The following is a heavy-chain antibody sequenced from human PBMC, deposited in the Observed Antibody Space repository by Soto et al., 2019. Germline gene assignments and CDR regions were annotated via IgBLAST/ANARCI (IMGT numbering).Heavy chain of an antibody. Sequence: SETLSLTCVVSGGSFSTYYYYWIRQSPGKGLEWIGEINHSGSNNYSPSLKSRVTMSLDTSKNQFSLKLTSVTAADTAVYYCARGGSNDWQVAFDIWGQGTMVTVSS. J-gene: IGHJ3*02. CDR3: ARGGSNDWQVAFDI. V-gene: IGHV4-34*01. D-gene: IGHD3-9*01. CDR2: INHSGSN. CDR1: GGSFSTYY.